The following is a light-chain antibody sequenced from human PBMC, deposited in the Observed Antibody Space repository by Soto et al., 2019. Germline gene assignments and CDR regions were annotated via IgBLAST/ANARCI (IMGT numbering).Light chain of an antibody. CDR1: HGVSGG. CDR2: RAS. CDR3: QQNNNWPYT. J-gene: IGKJ2*01. Sequence: EIVMTQSPATLSVSPGERATLSCRASHGVSGGLAWYQQKPGQAPRLLIYRASIRVTGIPARFSGSGSGTEFTLTISSLQSEDFAVYYCQQNNNWPYTFGQGTKLEIK. V-gene: IGKV3-15*01.